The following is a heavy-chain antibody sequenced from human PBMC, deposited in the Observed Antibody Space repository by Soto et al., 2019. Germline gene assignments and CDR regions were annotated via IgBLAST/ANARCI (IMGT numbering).Heavy chain of an antibody. J-gene: IGHJ5*02. V-gene: IGHV4-34*01. CDR2: INHSGST. CDR3: ARDYDRQELSPHWFDP. D-gene: IGHD3-16*02. Sequence: SETLSLTCAVYGGSFSGYYWSWIRQPPGKGLEWIGEINHSGSTNYNPSLKSRVTISVDTSKNQFSLKLSSVTAADTAVYYCARDYDRQELSPHWFDPWGQGTLVTVSS. CDR1: GGSFSGYY.